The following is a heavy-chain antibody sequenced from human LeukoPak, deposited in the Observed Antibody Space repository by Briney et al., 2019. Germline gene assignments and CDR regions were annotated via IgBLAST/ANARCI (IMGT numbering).Heavy chain of an antibody. V-gene: IGHV4-59*12. CDR1: GGSISSYY. Sequence: PSETLSLTCTVSGGSISSYYWSWIRQPPGKGLEWIGYIYYSGSTNYNPSLKSRVTISLDTSRNQFSLKLNSVTAADTAVYYCAKSNGYGLVDIWGQGTMVTVSS. CDR3: AKSNGYGLVDI. D-gene: IGHD3-10*01. CDR2: IYYSGST. J-gene: IGHJ3*02.